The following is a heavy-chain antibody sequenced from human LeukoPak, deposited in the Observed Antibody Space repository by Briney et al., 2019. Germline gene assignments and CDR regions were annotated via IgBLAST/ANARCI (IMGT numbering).Heavy chain of an antibody. CDR1: GGTFSSYA. Sequence: SVKVSCKASGGTFSSYAISWVRQAPGQGLEWMGRIIPILGIANYAQKFQGRVTITADKSTSTAYMELSSLRSEDTAVYYCAREAGYSSSWYHFDYWGQGTLVTVSS. CDR3: AREAGYSSSWYHFDY. CDR2: IIPILGIA. J-gene: IGHJ4*02. D-gene: IGHD6-13*01. V-gene: IGHV1-69*04.